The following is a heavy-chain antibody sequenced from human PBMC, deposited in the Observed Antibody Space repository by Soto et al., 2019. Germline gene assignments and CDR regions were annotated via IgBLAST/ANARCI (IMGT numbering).Heavy chain of an antibody. D-gene: IGHD3-3*01. Sequence: QVQLVESGGGVVQPGRSLRLSCAASGFTFSSYGMHWVRQAPGKGLEWVAVIWYDGSNKYYADSVKGRFTISRDNSKHTLYLQMNSLRAEDTAVYYCARSALEWLIRGNWFDPWGQGTLVTVSS. CDR1: GFTFSSYG. J-gene: IGHJ5*02. CDR2: IWYDGSNK. V-gene: IGHV3-33*01. CDR3: ARSALEWLIRGNWFDP.